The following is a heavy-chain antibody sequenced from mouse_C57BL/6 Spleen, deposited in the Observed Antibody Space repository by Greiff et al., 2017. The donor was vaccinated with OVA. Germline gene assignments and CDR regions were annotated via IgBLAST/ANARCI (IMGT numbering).Heavy chain of an antibody. CDR2: IDPATGGT. Sequence: VQLQQSGAELVRPGASVTLSCKASGYTFTDYEMHWVKQTPVHGLEWIGAIDPATGGTAYNQKFKGKAILTADKSSSTAYMKLRSLTSEDSAGDYCTRDDYDGAWFAYWGQGTLVTVSA. CDR3: TRDDYDGAWFAY. CDR1: GYTFTDYE. D-gene: IGHD2-4*01. V-gene: IGHV1-15*01. J-gene: IGHJ3*01.